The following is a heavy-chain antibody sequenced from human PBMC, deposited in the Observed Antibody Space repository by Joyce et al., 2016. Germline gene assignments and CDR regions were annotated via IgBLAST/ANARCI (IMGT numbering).Heavy chain of an antibody. Sequence: EVHLVESGGGLVQPGGSLKLSCAASGFNFTGSAMHWVRQASGKGLEGVGRIRRKGETYATEYAASVKGRFTISRDESENTAYLQMNSLKADDTAVYYCSTSLEYWGQGTLVTVSS. CDR2: IRRKGETYAT. J-gene: IGHJ4*02. CDR3: STSLEY. CDR1: GFNFTGSA. V-gene: IGHV3-73*02.